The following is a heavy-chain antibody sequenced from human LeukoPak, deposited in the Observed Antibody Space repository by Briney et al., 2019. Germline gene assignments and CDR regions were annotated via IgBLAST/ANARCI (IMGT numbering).Heavy chain of an antibody. V-gene: IGHV3-23*01. CDR2: MNGSGGSS. J-gene: IGHJ4*02. Sequence: PGGSLRLSCVASGLTFSNYAMSWVRQAPGKGLEGVSGMNGSGGSSYYAESVRGRFTISRDNSKNTLYLQMNSLRAEDTAIYYCVFSRSGDLLSPFDYWGQGTLGTVSS. D-gene: IGHD3-10*01. CDR3: VFSRSGDLLSPFDY. CDR1: GLTFSNYA.